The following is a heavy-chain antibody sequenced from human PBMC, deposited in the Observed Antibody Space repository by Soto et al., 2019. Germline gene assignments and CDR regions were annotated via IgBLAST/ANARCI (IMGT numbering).Heavy chain of an antibody. V-gene: IGHV1-69*13. CDR2: IIPIFGTA. Sequence: SVKVSGKASGGTFSSYAISWVRQAPGQGLEWMGGIIPIFGTANYAQKFQGRVTITADESTSTAYMELSSLRSEDTAVYYCARSVHCSSTSCYLTPYNWFDPWGQGTLVTVSS. CDR3: ARSVHCSSTSCYLTPYNWFDP. D-gene: IGHD2-2*01. CDR1: GGTFSSYA. J-gene: IGHJ5*02.